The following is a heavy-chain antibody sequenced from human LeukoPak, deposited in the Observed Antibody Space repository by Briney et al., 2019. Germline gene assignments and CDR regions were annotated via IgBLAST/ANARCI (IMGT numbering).Heavy chain of an antibody. CDR2: INWNSASI. J-gene: IGHJ2*01. CDR3: AKEVGIYGDWYFDR. V-gene: IGHV3-9*01. CDR1: GFTFDDHG. D-gene: IGHD2-21*01. Sequence: GGSLRLSCAASGFTFDDHGMHWVRQAPGKGLEWVSGINWNSASIGYADSVKGRFTISRDNAKNSLYLQMNRLRAEHTAFYYCAKEVGIYGDWYFDRWGRGSLVTVSS.